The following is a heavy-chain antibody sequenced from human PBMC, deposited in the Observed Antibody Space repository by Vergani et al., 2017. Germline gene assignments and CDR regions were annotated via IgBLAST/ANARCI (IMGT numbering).Heavy chain of an antibody. D-gene: IGHD5-12*01. CDR2: INHSGST. CDR1: GGSFSGYY. Sequence: QVQLQQWGAGLLKPSETLSLTCAVYGGSFSGYYWSWIRQPPGKGLEWIGEINHSGSTNYNPSLKSRVTISVDTSKNQFSLKLSSVTAADTAVYYCAREDSGYDSSGDAFDIWGQGTMVTVSS. J-gene: IGHJ3*02. CDR3: AREDSGYDSSGDAFDI. V-gene: IGHV4-34*01.